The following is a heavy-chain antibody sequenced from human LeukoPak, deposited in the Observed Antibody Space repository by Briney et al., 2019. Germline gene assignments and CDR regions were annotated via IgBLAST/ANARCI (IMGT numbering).Heavy chain of an antibody. CDR2: IYSGGST. D-gene: IGHD6-19*01. Sequence: HPGGSLRLSCAASGFTVSSNYMSWVRQAPGKGLEWVSVIYSGGSTYYADSVKGRFTISRDNSKNTLYLQMNSPRAEDTAVYYCARVLAVAGPSYYFDYWGQGTLVTVSS. J-gene: IGHJ4*02. CDR3: ARVLAVAGPSYYFDY. V-gene: IGHV3-53*01. CDR1: GFTVSSNY.